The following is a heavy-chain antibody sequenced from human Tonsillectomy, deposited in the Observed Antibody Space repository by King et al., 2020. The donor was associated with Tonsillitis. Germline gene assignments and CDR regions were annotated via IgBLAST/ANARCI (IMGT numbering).Heavy chain of an antibody. D-gene: IGHD3-22*01. J-gene: IGHJ4*02. CDR1: GYTFNSYG. CDR3: ASDEYYSDSRGTSFDY. CDR2: ISVYNGDT. V-gene: IGHV1-18*01. Sequence: VQLVESGAEVKKPGASVKVSCKASGYTFNSYGISWVRQAPGQGLEWMGWISVYNGDTNYAQKFQGRVTLTTDTSTSTAYMELRSLRSDDTAVYYCASDEYYSDSRGTSFDYWGQGTLVTVSS.